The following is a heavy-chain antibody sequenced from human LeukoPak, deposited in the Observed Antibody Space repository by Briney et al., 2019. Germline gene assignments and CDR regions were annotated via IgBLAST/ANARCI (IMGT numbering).Heavy chain of an antibody. D-gene: IGHD3-10*01. Sequence: PGGSLRLSCAASGFIFSSYAMSWVRQAPGKGLEWVSAVTGSGDSTYYADSVKGRFTVSRDNSKNTLYLRMSSLRAEDTAVYYCAKARLVRGVIMTPFYFDYWGQGTLVTVSS. CDR3: AKARLVRGVIMTPFYFDY. V-gene: IGHV3-23*01. J-gene: IGHJ4*02. CDR1: GFIFSSYA. CDR2: VTGSGDST.